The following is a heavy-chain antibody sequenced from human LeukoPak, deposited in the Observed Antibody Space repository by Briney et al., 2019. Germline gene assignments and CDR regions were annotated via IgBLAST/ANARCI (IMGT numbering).Heavy chain of an antibody. V-gene: IGHV4-59*01. J-gene: IGHJ4*02. CDR3: ARAVGYCSSTSCSASPYFDY. CDR1: GGSISSYY. CDR2: IYYSGST. Sequence: SETLSLTCTVSGGSISSYYWGWIRQPPGKGLEWIGYIYYSGSTNYNPSLKSRVTISVDTSKNQFSLKLSSVTAADTAVYYCARAVGYCSSTSCSASPYFDYWGQGTLVTVSS. D-gene: IGHD2-2*01.